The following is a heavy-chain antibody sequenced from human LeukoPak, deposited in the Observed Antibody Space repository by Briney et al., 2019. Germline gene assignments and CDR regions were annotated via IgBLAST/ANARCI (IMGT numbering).Heavy chain of an antibody. Sequence: SVKVSCKASGGTFSSYAISWVRQAPGQGLEWMGGIIPIFGTANYAQKFQGRVTITADESTSTAYMELSSLRSEDTAVYYCARAPYDFAGGRIRYYFDYWGQGTLVTVSS. J-gene: IGHJ4*02. CDR1: GGTFSSYA. D-gene: IGHD3-3*01. V-gene: IGHV1-69*13. CDR2: IIPIFGTA. CDR3: ARAPYDFAGGRIRYYFDY.